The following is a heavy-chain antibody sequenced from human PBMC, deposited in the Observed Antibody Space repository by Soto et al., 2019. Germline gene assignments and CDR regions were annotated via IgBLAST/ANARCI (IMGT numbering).Heavy chain of an antibody. V-gene: IGHV5-51*01. D-gene: IGHD1-1*01. J-gene: IGHJ3*02. CDR1: GYSFTSYW. CDR2: IYPGDSDT. CDR3: ATLERLPDDAFDI. Sequence: PGDSLKISCKGSGYSFTSYWIGWVRQMPGKGLEWMGIIYPGDSDTRYSPSFQGQVTISADKSISTAYLQWSSLKASDTAMYYCATLERLPDDAFDIWGHGTMVTVSS.